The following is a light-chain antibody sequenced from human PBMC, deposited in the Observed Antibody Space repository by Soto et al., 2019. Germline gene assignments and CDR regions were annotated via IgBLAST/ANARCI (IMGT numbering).Light chain of an antibody. CDR3: QQSYSTPWT. J-gene: IGKJ1*01. CDR2: GAS. CDR1: QSVRSN. Sequence: EIVMTQSPATLSVSPGERAALPCRASQSVRSNLAWYPQKPGRAPRILMYGASNRVTGVPARFSGSGSGTDFTLTISSLQPEDFATYYCQQSYSTPWTFGQGTKVDI. V-gene: IGKV3D-15*01.